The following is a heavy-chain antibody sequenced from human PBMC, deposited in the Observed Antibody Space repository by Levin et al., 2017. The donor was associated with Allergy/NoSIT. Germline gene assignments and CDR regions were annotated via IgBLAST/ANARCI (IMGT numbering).Heavy chain of an antibody. J-gene: IGHJ4*02. CDR1: GGSISSSSYY. CDR3: AREPRRRDGYNVY. CDR2: IYYSGST. Sequence: PSETLSLTCTVSGGSISSSSYYWGWIRQPPGKGLEWIGSIYYSGSTYYNPSLKSRVTISVDTSKNQFSLKLSSVTAADTAVYYCAREPRRRDGYNVYWGQGTLVTVSS. V-gene: IGHV4-39*07. D-gene: IGHD5-24*01.